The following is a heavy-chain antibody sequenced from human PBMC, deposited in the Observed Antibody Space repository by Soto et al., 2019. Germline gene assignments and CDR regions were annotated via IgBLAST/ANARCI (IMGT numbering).Heavy chain of an antibody. CDR3: AQLGPMYYFDY. D-gene: IGHD1-1*01. V-gene: IGHV3-23*01. J-gene: IGHJ4*02. Sequence: PGGSLRLSCAASGFTFSNYAMSWVRQAPGKGLGWVSAISGSGAGTYYADSVKGRFTISRDNSKNTLYLQMNSLRAEDTAVYYCAQLGPMYYFDYWGQGTLVTVSS. CDR1: GFTFSNYA. CDR2: ISGSGAGT.